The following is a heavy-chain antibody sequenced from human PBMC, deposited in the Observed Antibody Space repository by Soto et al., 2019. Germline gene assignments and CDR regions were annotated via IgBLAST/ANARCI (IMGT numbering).Heavy chain of an antibody. CDR3: ARRASYYGSGSYYGYYYYGMDV. Sequence: SVKVSCKASGGTFSSYAISWVRQAPGQGLEWMGGIIPIFGTANYAQKFQGRVTITADESTSTAYMELSSLRSEDTAVYYCARRASYYGSGSYYGYYYYGMDVWGQGTTVTVSS. J-gene: IGHJ6*02. V-gene: IGHV1-69*13. D-gene: IGHD3-10*01. CDR1: GGTFSSYA. CDR2: IIPIFGTA.